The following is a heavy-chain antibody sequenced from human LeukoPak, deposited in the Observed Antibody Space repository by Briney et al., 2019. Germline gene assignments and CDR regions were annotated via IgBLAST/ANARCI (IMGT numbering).Heavy chain of an antibody. D-gene: IGHD3-3*02. V-gene: IGHV3-30*18. CDR2: ISYDGSEK. CDR3: AKGQISRSDRFDY. J-gene: IGHJ4*02. CDR1: EFTFSSYG. Sequence: GGSLRLSCAGSEFTFSSYGMHWVRQAPGKGLEWVALISYDGSEKYYADSVKGRFTLSRDNSKNTLYVQMNSLRAEDTAVYYCAKGQISRSDRFDYWGQGTLVTVSS.